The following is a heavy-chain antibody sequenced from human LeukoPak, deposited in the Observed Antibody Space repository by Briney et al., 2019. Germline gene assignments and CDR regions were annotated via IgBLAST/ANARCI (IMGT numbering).Heavy chain of an antibody. V-gene: IGHV4-59*01. Sequence: PSETLSLTCSVSGVSISNYYWSWIRHPPGKGLEWIAFIYYDGSTNYNPSLKSRATISVDTSKDQYSLNLSSVTPADTAVYYCARGGASSKFFDAWGQGTLVTVSS. CDR1: GVSISNYY. CDR2: IYYDGST. CDR3: ARGGASSKFFDA. D-gene: IGHD6-6*01. J-gene: IGHJ4*02.